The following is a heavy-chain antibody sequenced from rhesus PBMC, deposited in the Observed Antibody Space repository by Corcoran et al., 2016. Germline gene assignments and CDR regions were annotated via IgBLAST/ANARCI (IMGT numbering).Heavy chain of an antibody. CDR1: GGSISGYYY. Sequence: QVQLQESGPGLVKPSETLSLTCAVSGGSISGYYYWRWIRPPPGKGLEWIGSIDGSGGSNYLNPSLKSRVTLSVDTSKNQFSLKLSSVTAADTAGYYCASDQGSHFDYWGQGVLVTVSS. D-gene: IGHD6-25*01. V-gene: IGHV4S14*01. CDR3: ASDQGSHFDY. CDR2: IDGSGGSN. J-gene: IGHJ4*01.